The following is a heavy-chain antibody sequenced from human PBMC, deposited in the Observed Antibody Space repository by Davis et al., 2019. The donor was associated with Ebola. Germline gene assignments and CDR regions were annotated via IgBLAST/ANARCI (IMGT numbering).Heavy chain of an antibody. D-gene: IGHD3-16*01. V-gene: IGHV1-69*04. Sequence: SVTVSCKASGGTFSSYAISWVRQAPGQGLEWMGRIIPILGIANYAQKFQGRVTITADKSTSTAYMELSSLRSEDTAVYYCARWGTIMGDYFDYWGQGTLVTVSS. CDR2: IIPILGIA. CDR1: GGTFSSYA. CDR3: ARWGTIMGDYFDY. J-gene: IGHJ4*02.